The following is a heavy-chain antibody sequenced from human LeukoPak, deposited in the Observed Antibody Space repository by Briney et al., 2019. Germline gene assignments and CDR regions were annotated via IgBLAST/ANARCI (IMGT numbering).Heavy chain of an antibody. CDR1: GYSISSGYY. D-gene: IGHD2-2*02. J-gene: IGHJ4*02. V-gene: IGHV3-11*04. Sequence: LSLTCTVSGYSISSGYYWGWIRQPPGKGLEWVSYISSSSSTIYYADSVKGRFTISRDNAKNSLYLQMNSLRAEDTAVYYCARDHCSSTSCYSPFDYWGQGTLVTVSS. CDR2: ISSSSSTI. CDR3: ARDHCSSTSCYSPFDY.